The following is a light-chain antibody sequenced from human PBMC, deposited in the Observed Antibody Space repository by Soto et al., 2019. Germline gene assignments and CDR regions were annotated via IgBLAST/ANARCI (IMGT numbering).Light chain of an antibody. J-gene: IGKJ2*01. CDR3: QQSYSTPYT. V-gene: IGKV1-39*01. Sequence: DIQMTQSPSSLSASEGDRVTITCRESQSISSYLNWYQQKPGKAPKLLIYAASSLQSGVPSRFSGSGSGTDFTLTISSLQPEYFATYYCQQSYSTPYTFGQGTKLEIK. CDR2: AAS. CDR1: QSISSY.